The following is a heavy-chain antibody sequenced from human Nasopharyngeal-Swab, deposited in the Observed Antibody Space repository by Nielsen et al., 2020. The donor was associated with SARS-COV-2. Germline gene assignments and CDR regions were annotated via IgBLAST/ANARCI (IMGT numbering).Heavy chain of an antibody. V-gene: IGHV3-15*01. Sequence: GGSLRPSCAASGFTFSNAWMSWVRQAPGKGLEWVGRIKSKTDGGTTDYAAPVKGRFTISRDDSKTTLYLQMNSLKTEDTAVYYCTTGRGYSYGYYYYYMDVWGKGTTVTVSS. CDR3: TTGRGYSYGYYYYYMDV. CDR1: GFTFSNAW. D-gene: IGHD5-18*01. CDR2: IKSKTDGGTT. J-gene: IGHJ6*03.